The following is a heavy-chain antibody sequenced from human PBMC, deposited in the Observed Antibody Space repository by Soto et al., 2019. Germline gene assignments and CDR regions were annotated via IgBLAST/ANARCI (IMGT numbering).Heavy chain of an antibody. Sequence: SETLSLTCTVSGGSISSGGYYWSWIRQHPGKGLEWIGYIYYSGSTYYNPSLKSRVTISVDTSKNQFSLKLSSVTAADTAVYYCARDYGSGSYSNWFDPWGQGTLVTVSS. CDR3: ARDYGSGSYSNWFDP. CDR2: IYYSGST. CDR1: GGSISSGGYY. J-gene: IGHJ5*02. V-gene: IGHV4-31*03. D-gene: IGHD3-10*01.